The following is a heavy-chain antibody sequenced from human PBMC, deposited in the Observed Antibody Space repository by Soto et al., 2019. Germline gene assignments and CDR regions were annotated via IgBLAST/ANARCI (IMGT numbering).Heavy chain of an antibody. D-gene: IGHD2-8*02. Sequence: EVQLLESGGGSVQPGGSLRLSCAASGFTFSSYAMHWVRRPPGKGLEWVSSISGSGGTAYYADSVKGRFSISRDSLVNTLYLQMNSLRAEDTAVYYCAKGRGQYWHFDYWGQGTLVTVSP. J-gene: IGHJ4*02. V-gene: IGHV3-23*01. CDR2: ISGSGGTA. CDR3: AKGRGQYWHFDY. CDR1: GFTFSSYA.